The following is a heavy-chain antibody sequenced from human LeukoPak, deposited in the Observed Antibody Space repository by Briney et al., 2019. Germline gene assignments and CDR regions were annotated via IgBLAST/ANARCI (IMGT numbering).Heavy chain of an antibody. V-gene: IGHV3-48*03. CDR2: ISDSGRTI. CDR3: ARGSHYFDF. J-gene: IGHJ4*02. D-gene: IGHD6-6*01. Sequence: GGSLRLSCAASGFTFSVHEMNWVRQAPGKGLEWLSYISDSGRTIYYADSVDGRFTISRDDAKNSLFLQKNSLRVEDTAVYFCARGSHYFDFWGQGTPVTVSS. CDR1: GFTFSVHE.